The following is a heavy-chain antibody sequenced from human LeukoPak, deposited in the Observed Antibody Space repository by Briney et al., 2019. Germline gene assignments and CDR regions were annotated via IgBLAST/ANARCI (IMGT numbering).Heavy chain of an antibody. Sequence: ASVKVSCKASGGTFSSYAISWVRQAPGQGLEWVGWINPNTGNPTYAPGFTGRFVFSLDTSVSTAYLQISGLKADDTAVYYCARAYQPLGGLSLPDYWGQGTLVTVSS. CDR3: ARAYQPLGGLSLPDY. CDR2: INPNTGNP. D-gene: IGHD3-16*02. V-gene: IGHV7-4-1*02. CDR1: GGTFSSYA. J-gene: IGHJ4*02.